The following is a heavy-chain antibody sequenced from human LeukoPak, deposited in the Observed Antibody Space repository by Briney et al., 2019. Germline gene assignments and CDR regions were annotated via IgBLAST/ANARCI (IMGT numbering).Heavy chain of an antibody. CDR2: IKQDGTEK. V-gene: IGHV3-7*01. CDR1: GFTFTTYW. Sequence: GGSLRLSCAASGFTFTTYWMSWVRQAPGKGLEWVANIKQDGTEKYYVDSVKGRFTISRDNAKNSLYLHMNSLRVEDTAVYYCAREMGGYPFDYWGQGTLVTVSS. J-gene: IGHJ4*02. CDR3: AREMGGYPFDY. D-gene: IGHD5-12*01.